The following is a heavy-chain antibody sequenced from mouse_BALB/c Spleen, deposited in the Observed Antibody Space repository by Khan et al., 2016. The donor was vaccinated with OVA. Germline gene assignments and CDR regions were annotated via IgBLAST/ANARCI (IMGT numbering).Heavy chain of an antibody. D-gene: IGHD2-3*01. CDR2: INPSSGYT. CDR1: GYTFTSYT. Sequence: QVQLQQSGAELARPGASVTMSCKASGYTFTSYTMYWVKQRLGQGMEWIGYINPSSGYTKYNQKFKDKATLTADKSSSTAYMHLSSLTTEDSAVYYGTRTHDEWGQGTTLTVSS. V-gene: IGHV1-4*01. CDR3: TRTHDE. J-gene: IGHJ2*01.